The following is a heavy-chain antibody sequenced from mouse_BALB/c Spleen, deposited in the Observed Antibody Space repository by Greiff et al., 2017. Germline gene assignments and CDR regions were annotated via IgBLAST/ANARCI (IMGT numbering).Heavy chain of an antibody. D-gene: IGHD2-4*01. Sequence: EVQLVESGGGLVKPGGSLKLSCAASGFTFSSYAMSWVRQSPEKRLEWVAEISSGGSYTYYPDTVTGRFTISRDNAKNTLYLEMSSLRSEDTAMYYCASTNDYDNYFDYWGQGTTLTVSS. CDR3: ASTNDYDNYFDY. CDR2: ISSGGSYT. CDR1: GFTFSSYA. J-gene: IGHJ2*01. V-gene: IGHV5-9-4*01.